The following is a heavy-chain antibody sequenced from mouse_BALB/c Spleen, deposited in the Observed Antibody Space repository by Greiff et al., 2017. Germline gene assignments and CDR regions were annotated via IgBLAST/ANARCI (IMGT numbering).Heavy chain of an antibody. CDR2: IWAGGST. V-gene: IGHV2-9*02. CDR1: GFSLTSYG. J-gene: IGHJ4*01. CDR3: ARDCCPLDYYAMDY. Sequence: VKLMESGPGLVAPSQSLSITCTVSGFSLTSYGVHWVRQPPGKGLEWLGVIWAGGSTNYNSALMSRLSISKDNSKSQVFLKMNSLQTDDTAMYYCARDCCPLDYYAMDYWGQGTSVTVSS.